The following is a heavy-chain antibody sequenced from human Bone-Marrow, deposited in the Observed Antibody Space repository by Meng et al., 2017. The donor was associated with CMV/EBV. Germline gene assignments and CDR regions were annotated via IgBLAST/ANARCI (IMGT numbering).Heavy chain of an antibody. J-gene: IGHJ6*02. CDR1: GYTFTSYG. CDR3: ASPFWGCYYYGMDV. CDR2: ISAYNGNT. V-gene: IGHV1-18*01. D-gene: IGHD3-3*01. Sequence: ASVKVSCKASGYTFTSYGISWVRQVPGQGLEWMGWISAYNGNTNYAQKLQGRVTMTTDTSTSTAYMELRSLRSDDTAVYYCASPFWGCYYYGMDVWGQGTTVTVSS.